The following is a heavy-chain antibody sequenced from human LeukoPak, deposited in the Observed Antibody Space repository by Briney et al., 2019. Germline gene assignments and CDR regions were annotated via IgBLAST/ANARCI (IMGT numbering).Heavy chain of an antibody. J-gene: IGHJ4*02. Sequence: GGSLRLSCAGSGFTVSTNFMNWVRQAPGKGLEWVLSISSSSSYIYYADSVKGRFTISRDNAKNSLYLQMNSLRAEDTAVYYCARDFRGGGGYWGQGTLVTVSS. D-gene: IGHD3-10*01. CDR1: GFTVSTNF. V-gene: IGHV3-21*01. CDR3: ARDFRGGGGY. CDR2: ISSSSSYI.